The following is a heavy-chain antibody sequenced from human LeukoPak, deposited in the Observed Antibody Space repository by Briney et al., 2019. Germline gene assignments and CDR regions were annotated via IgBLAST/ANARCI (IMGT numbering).Heavy chain of an antibody. CDR2: IIPIFGTA. J-gene: IGHJ5*02. V-gene: IGHV1-69*06. D-gene: IGHD2-15*01. CDR1: GGTFSSYA. Sequence: SVKVSCKASGGTFSSYAISWVRQAPGQGLEWMGGIIPIFGTANYAQKFQGRVTITADKSTGTAYMELSSLRSEDTAVYYCAGEYCSGGSCYSTIRGWFDPWGQGTLVTVSS. CDR3: AGEYCSGGSCYSTIRGWFDP.